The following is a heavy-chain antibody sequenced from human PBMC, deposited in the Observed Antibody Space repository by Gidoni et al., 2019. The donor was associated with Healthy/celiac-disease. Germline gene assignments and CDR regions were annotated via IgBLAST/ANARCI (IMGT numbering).Heavy chain of an antibody. Sequence: QVQLQQSGPGLVKRAQTLSLTCAISGESVSTNSAAWNWIRQSPSRGLEWLGRTYSRSKWYNDYAISVKSLLTINPDTSKNHFSLQLNSVTPDDTAVYFCARDRDDFWSGNYNALAMDVWGQGTTVTVSS. CDR2: TYSRSKWYN. CDR3: ARDRDDFWSGNYNALAMDV. V-gene: IGHV6-1*01. D-gene: IGHD3-3*01. J-gene: IGHJ6*02. CDR1: GESVSTNSAA.